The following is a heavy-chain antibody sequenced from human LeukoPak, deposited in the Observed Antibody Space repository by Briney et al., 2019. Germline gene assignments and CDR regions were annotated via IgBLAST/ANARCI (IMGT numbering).Heavy chain of an antibody. CDR3: ARDTLYYDISGPRLDY. J-gene: IGHJ4*02. Sequence: GGSLRLSCAVSGFIFSSQWMSWVRQAPGKGLEWVAIIKQDGSEQYYVHSVRGRFTIYRDNAKHSLYLQMSSLRDGKASGSYCARDTLYYDISGPRLDYWGQGTLVTVSS. CDR1: GFIFSSQW. V-gene: IGHV3-7*01. CDR2: IKQDGSEQ. D-gene: IGHD3-9*01.